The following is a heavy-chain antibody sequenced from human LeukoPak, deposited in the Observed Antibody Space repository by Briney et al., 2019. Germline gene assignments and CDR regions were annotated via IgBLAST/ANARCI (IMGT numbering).Heavy chain of an antibody. J-gene: IGHJ4*02. V-gene: IGHV4-61*02. CDR3: ARDRLRWPKIDY. D-gene: IGHD4-23*01. Sequence: SETLSLTCTVSGVSISSGRYYWTWIRQPAGKGLEWIGRMYTSGSTNYNPSLKSRVTISVDTSKNQFSLKLNSVTAADTAVYYCARDRLRWPKIDYWGQGTLVTVSS. CDR2: MYTSGST. CDR1: GVSISSGRYY.